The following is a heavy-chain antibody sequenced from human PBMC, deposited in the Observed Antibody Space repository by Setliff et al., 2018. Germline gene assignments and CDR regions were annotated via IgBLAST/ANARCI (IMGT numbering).Heavy chain of an antibody. V-gene: IGHV4-39*01. CDR1: GASINNSLNY. J-gene: IGHJ6*02. CDR3: ARLGSGYFDRLFNYYGMDV. CDR2: IYYSGST. D-gene: IGHD3-9*01. Sequence: PSETLSLTCTVSGASINNSLNYWAWIRQPPGQGLEWIGSIYYSGSTYYNPSLKSRVTISVDTSKNQFSLKLSSVTAADPAMYYCARLGSGYFDRLFNYYGMDVWGQGTTVTVSS.